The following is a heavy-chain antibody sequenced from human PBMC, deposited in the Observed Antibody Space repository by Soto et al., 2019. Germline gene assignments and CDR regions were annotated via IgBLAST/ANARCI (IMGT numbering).Heavy chain of an antibody. CDR3: AKDSPGIQLWSPEKTYYGGMDV. V-gene: IGHV3-23*01. J-gene: IGHJ6*02. D-gene: IGHD5-18*01. Sequence: EVQLLESGGGLVQPGGSLRLSCAASGFTFSSYAMSWVRQAPGKGLEWVSAISGSGGSTYYADSVKGRFTIYRDNSKNTLYLQMNSLRAEDTAVYYCAKDSPGIQLWSPEKTYYGGMDVWGQGTTVTVSS. CDR1: GFTFSSYA. CDR2: ISGSGGST.